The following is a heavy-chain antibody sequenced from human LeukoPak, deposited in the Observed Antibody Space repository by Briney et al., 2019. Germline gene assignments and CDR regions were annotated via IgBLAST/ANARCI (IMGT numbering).Heavy chain of an antibody. CDR2: MYTGGTT. V-gene: IGHV3-53*01. Sequence: PGGSLRLSCAASGFTVSGTHMSWVRQAPGKGLEWVSAMYTGGTTYYSDSVEGRFTISRDTSKNTLYLQMDSLRVEDTAVYYCARDKATSGGGLDSWGQGTLVTVSS. CDR1: GFTVSGTH. J-gene: IGHJ4*02. CDR3: ARDKATSGGGLDS. D-gene: IGHD3-16*01.